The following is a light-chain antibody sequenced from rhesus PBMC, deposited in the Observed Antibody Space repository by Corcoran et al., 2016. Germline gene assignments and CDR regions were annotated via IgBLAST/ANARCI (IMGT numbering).Light chain of an antibody. J-gene: IGKJ4*01. CDR3: GQSTHWPLA. Sequence: DVVMTQSPLSLPITPGQPASISCRPSQSLVHRNGNTYLSWYQQKAGQPPRLLIYKVSNRDSGVPDRFSGSGAGTDFTLKLSRVEGEDFGVYYCGQSTHWPLAFGGGAKVEI. CDR2: KVS. CDR1: QSLVHRNGNTY. V-gene: IGKV2-64*01.